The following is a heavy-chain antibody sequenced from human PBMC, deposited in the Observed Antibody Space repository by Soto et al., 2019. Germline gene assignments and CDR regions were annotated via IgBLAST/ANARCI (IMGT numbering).Heavy chain of an antibody. V-gene: IGHV1-18*04. J-gene: IGHJ1*01. CDR2: IGAYNGNT. D-gene: IGHD6-13*01. CDR3: ARERGDSSWSSSESLQH. Sequence: QVQLVQSGAEVKKPGASVKVSCKASGSTFSSSVTSWVRKAPGKGLEGWEWIGAYNGNTRYAQKVQGRVTMTTDTSTSTVYMELRSLTSDDTAVYYCARERGDSSWSSSESLQHWGQGTLLTVSS. CDR1: GSTFSSSV.